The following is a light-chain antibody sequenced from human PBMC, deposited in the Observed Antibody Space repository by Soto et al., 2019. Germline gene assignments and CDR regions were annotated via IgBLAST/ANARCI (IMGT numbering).Light chain of an antibody. CDR1: ETVSDRQ. CDR2: AIS. Sequence: ICLTHSPFTLSLSPGERSTLSCRTSETVSDRQLAWYQQKPGQAPRLVIYAISTRATGIPDRFSGSGSGKELTITISRMEPEDFEIYYCKKYGSSRWKFGQGTKVDIK. CDR3: KKYGSSRWK. V-gene: IGKV3-20*01. J-gene: IGKJ1*01.